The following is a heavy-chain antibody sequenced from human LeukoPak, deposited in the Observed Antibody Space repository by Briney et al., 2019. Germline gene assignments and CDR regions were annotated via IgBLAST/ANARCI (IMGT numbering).Heavy chain of an antibody. CDR1: GGSISSSSYY. V-gene: IGHV4-39*07. CDR2: IYYSGST. CDR3: ARGDIVVVVTHDAFDI. J-gene: IGHJ3*02. Sequence: KPSETLSLTCTVSGGSISSSSYYWGWIRQPPGKGLEWIGSIYYSGSTYYNPSLKSRVTISVDTSKNQFSLKLSSVTAADTAVYYCARGDIVVVVTHDAFDIWGQGTMVTVSS. D-gene: IGHD2-15*01.